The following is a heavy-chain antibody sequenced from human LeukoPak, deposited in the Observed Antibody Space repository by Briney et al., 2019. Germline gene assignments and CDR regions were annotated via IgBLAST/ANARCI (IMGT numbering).Heavy chain of an antibody. Sequence: ASVKVSCKASGYTFTGYYMHWVRQAPGQGREWMGWINPNSGGTNYAQKFQGRVTMTRDTSISTAYMELSRLRSDDTAVYYCARGLPRIAAAGTRSWFDPWGQGTLVTVSS. J-gene: IGHJ5*02. D-gene: IGHD6-13*01. V-gene: IGHV1-2*02. CDR2: INPNSGGT. CDR1: GYTFTGYY. CDR3: ARGLPRIAAAGTRSWFDP.